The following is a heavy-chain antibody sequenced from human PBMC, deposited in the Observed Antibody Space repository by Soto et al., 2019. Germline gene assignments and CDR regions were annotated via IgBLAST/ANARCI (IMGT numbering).Heavy chain of an antibody. Sequence: SGPTLVNPTQTLTLTCTFSGFSLSTSGMCVSWIRQPPGKALEWLALIDWDDDKYYSTSLKTRLTISKDTSKNQVVLTMTNMDPVDTATYYCARSLSTPTYYYDSSGYSPGAFDIWGQGTMVTVSS. CDR3: ARSLSTPTYYYDSSGYSPGAFDI. D-gene: IGHD3-22*01. V-gene: IGHV2-70*01. CDR1: GFSLSTSGMC. J-gene: IGHJ3*02. CDR2: IDWDDDK.